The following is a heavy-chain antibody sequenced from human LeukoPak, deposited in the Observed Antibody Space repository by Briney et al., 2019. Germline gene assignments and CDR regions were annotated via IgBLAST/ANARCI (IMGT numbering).Heavy chain of an antibody. Sequence: SETLSLTCTVSGGSISSYYWSWIRQPPGQGLEWIGYIYYNGGSANYNPSLRGRVTLSVDTSKNQISLKLTSVTAADTAVYYCARPLEWADLGAFDIWGQGTMVTVSS. J-gene: IGHJ3*02. D-gene: IGHD1-26*01. CDR3: ARPLEWADLGAFDI. CDR2: IYYNGGSA. V-gene: IGHV4-59*08. CDR1: GGSISSYY.